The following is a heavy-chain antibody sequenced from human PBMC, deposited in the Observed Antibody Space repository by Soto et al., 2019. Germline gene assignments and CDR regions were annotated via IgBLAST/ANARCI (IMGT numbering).Heavy chain of an antibody. D-gene: IGHD4-17*01. CDR1: GYTFSSYG. CDR2: FSAYNGNT. J-gene: IGHJ4*02. CDR3: ARVLSRSDHNYCDYSYFDY. Sequence: ASVKVSCKASGYTFSSYGISWVRQAPGQGLEWMGWFSAYNGNTNYAQKLQGRVTMTTDTSTSTAYMELRSLRSDDTAVYYCARVLSRSDHNYCDYSYFDYWGQGTLVTVSS. V-gene: IGHV1-18*01.